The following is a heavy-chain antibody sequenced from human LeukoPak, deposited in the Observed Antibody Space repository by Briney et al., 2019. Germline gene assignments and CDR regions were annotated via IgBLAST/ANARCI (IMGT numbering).Heavy chain of an antibody. D-gene: IGHD6-13*01. J-gene: IGHJ6*03. CDR3: ARRPIAGLTGYYYYYMDV. Sequence: SETLSLTCTVSGGCISSGSYYWSWIRQPAGKGLEWIGRIYTSGSTNYNPSLKSRVTISVDTSKNQFSLKLSSVTAADTAVYYCARRPIAGLTGYYYYYMDVWGKGTTVTVSS. CDR2: IYTSGST. V-gene: IGHV4-61*02. CDR1: GGCISSGSYY.